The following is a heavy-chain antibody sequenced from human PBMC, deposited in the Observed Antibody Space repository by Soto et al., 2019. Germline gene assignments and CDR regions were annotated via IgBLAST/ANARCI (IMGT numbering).Heavy chain of an antibody. Sequence: GGSLRLSCVASGFTFSNYEMSWVRQAPGKGLEWIAYISSSAYNIYYADSVKGRFTISRDNAEKSLYLQMNSLRAEDTAVYYCARDKEAWLVQNQPFDYWGQGTLVTVS. V-gene: IGHV3-48*03. D-gene: IGHD6-19*01. CDR2: ISSSAYNI. CDR1: GFTFSNYE. CDR3: ARDKEAWLVQNQPFDY. J-gene: IGHJ4*02.